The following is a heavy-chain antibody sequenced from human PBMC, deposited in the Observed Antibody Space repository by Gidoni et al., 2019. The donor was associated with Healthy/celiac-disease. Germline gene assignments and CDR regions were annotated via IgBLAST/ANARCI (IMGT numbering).Heavy chain of an antibody. Sequence: QVQLVEPGGGLVKPGGSLRLSCAASGFTFSDYYMRWIRQAPGKGLEWVSYISISGSTIYYADSVKGRFTISRDNAKNSLYLQMNSLRAEDTAVYYCARDDGAFYGDYTFDYWGQGTLVTVSS. CDR1: GFTFSDYY. CDR3: ARDDGAFYGDYTFDY. D-gene: IGHD4-17*01. CDR2: ISISGSTI. J-gene: IGHJ4*02. V-gene: IGHV3-11*01.